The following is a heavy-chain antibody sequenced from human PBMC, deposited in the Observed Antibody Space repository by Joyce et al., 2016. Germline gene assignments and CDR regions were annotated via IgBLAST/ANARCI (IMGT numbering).Heavy chain of an antibody. Sequence: QVQLQESGPGLVKPSETLSLTCTVSGGSISSFYWSWIRQPAGKGLEWIGRIYTSGSTNFNPSLKSRVTMSLDTSKNQFSLNLTSVTAADTAVYYCARGTRTYSFHLYFDYWGQGTLVTVSS. D-gene: IGHD5-18*01. V-gene: IGHV4-4*07. J-gene: IGHJ4*02. CDR3: ARGTRTYSFHLYFDY. CDR2: IYTSGST. CDR1: GGSISSFY.